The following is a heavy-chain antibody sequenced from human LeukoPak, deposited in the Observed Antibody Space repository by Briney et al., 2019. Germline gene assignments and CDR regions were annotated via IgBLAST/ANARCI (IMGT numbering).Heavy chain of an antibody. D-gene: IGHD2-2*01. J-gene: IGHJ4*02. CDR1: GGFISSNY. CDR2: IYYSGST. CDR3: ARHKGYAYEFDY. Sequence: SETLSLTCTVSGGFISSNYWSWIRQPPGKGLEWIGDIYYSGSTNYNPSLKSRVTISVDTSENQFSLKLSSVTAADTAMYYCARHKGYAYEFDYWGQGTLVTVSS. V-gene: IGHV4-59*08.